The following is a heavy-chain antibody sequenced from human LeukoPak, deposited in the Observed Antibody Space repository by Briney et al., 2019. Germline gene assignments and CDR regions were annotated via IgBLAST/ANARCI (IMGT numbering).Heavy chain of an antibody. CDR3: ARDTDYGSGSYYNDY. CDR2: ISSSGSTI. Sequence: GGSLRLSCAASGFTFSDYYMSWIRQAPGKGLEWVSYISSSGSTIYYADSVKGRFTISRDNAKNSLYLQMNSLRAEDTAVYYCARDTDYGSGSYYNDYWGQGTLVTVSS. J-gene: IGHJ4*02. D-gene: IGHD3-10*01. CDR1: GFTFSDYY. V-gene: IGHV3-11*01.